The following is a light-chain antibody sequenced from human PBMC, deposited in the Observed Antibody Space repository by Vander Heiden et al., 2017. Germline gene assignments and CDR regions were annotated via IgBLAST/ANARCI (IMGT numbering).Light chain of an antibody. CDR2: WAS. J-gene: IGKJ2*01. V-gene: IGKV4-1*01. CDR1: QSVLSSANNKDY. Sequence: DFVMTQYPESLAMSLGERATMSCTSSQSVLSSANNKDYLAWFRQKPGQPPQLLLYWASTRASGVPDRFSGSGSGTDFTLTINSLQADDVAVYYCQRYYGNPTFGQGTKLEIK. CDR3: QRYYGNPT.